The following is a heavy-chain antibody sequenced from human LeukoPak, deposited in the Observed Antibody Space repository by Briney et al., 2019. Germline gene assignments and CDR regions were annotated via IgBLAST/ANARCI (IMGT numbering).Heavy chain of an antibody. V-gene: IGHV4-59*12. CDR3: ARAYSSGVVDAFDI. CDR1: GGSISSYY. J-gene: IGHJ3*02. Sequence: SETLSLTCTVSGGSISSYYWSWIRQPPGKGLEWIGYIYYSGSTNYNPSLKSRVTISVDTSKNQFSLKLSSVTAADTAVYYCARAYSSGVVDAFDIWGQGTMVTVSS. CDR2: IYYSGST. D-gene: IGHD6-19*01.